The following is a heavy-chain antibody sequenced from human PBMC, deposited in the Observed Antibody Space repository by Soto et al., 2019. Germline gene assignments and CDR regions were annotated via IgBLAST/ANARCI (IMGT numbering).Heavy chain of an antibody. CDR1: GDTSTRSS. D-gene: IGHD2-2*01. Sequence: VKDSCKASGDTSTRSSINRMSDAPGKRVELMGWISAYNGNTNYAQKLQGRVTMTTDTSTSTAYMERRSLRSDDTAVYYCAREGDFRTDILLVPAAPNLDYWGQGTLVTVSS. V-gene: IGHV1-18*01. CDR2: ISAYNGNT. J-gene: IGHJ4*02. CDR3: AREGDFRTDILLVPAAPNLDY.